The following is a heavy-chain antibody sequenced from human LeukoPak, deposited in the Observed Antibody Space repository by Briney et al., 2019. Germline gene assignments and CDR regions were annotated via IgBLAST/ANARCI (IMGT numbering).Heavy chain of an antibody. V-gene: IGHV3-64*01. CDR3: ATEKDHTGYNSGWYDY. CDR1: GFTVSSYA. CDR2: ISSNGGSA. J-gene: IGHJ4*02. D-gene: IGHD6-19*01. Sequence: GGSLRLSCAASGFTVSSYAMHWGRQATGKGLEYVSAISSNGGSAYYANSVKGRFSISRDNSKNTLYLQMGSLRAEDMAVYYCATEKDHTGYNSGWYDYWGQGTLVTVSS.